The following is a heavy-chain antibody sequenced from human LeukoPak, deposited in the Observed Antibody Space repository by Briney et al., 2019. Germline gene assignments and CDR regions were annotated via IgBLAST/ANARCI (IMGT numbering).Heavy chain of an antibody. CDR3: ARAHYGDYARLGY. Sequence: PSETLSLTCTVSGGSISSYYWIWIRQPPGKGLEWIGYIYYSGSTNYNPSLKSRVTISVDTSKNQFSLKLSSVTAADTAVYYCARAHYGDYARLGYWGQGTLVTVSS. CDR1: GGSISSYY. D-gene: IGHD4-17*01. CDR2: IYYSGST. V-gene: IGHV4-59*01. J-gene: IGHJ4*02.